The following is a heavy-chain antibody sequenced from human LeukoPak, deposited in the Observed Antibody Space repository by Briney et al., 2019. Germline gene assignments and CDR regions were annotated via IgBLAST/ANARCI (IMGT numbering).Heavy chain of an antibody. CDR3: ARIPQAVAGTTFDY. J-gene: IGHJ4*02. D-gene: IGHD1-7*01. Sequence: GGSLRLSCAASGFTFSSYSMNWVRQAPGKGLEWVSYISSSSSTIYYADSVKGRFTISRDNAKNSLYLQMKSLRAEDTAVYYCARIPQAVAGTTFDYWGQGTLVTVSS. CDR1: GFTFSSYS. CDR2: ISSSSSTI. V-gene: IGHV3-48*01.